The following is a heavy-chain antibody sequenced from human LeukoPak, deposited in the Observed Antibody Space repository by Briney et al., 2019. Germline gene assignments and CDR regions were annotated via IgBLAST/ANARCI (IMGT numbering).Heavy chain of an antibody. CDR1: GGSFSGYY. CDR2: INHSGST. Sequence: SETLSLTCAVDGGSFSGYYWSWIRQPPGKGLEWIGEINHSGSTNYNPSLKSRVTISVDTSKNQFSLKLSSVTAADTAVYYCARTTKYQFKRAGFDPWGQGTLVTVSS. CDR3: ARTTKYQFKRAGFDP. D-gene: IGHD2-2*01. V-gene: IGHV4-34*01. J-gene: IGHJ5*02.